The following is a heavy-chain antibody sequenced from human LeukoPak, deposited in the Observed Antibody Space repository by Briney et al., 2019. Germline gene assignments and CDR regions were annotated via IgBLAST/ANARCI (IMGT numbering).Heavy chain of an antibody. J-gene: IGHJ4*01. CDR3: AKEQGDDYXXXSGPFDY. D-gene: IGHD3-22*01. CDR2: ISYDGSNK. CDR1: GFTFSSYG. V-gene: IGHV3-30*18. Sequence: PGRSLRLSCAASGFTFSSYGMHWVRQAPGKGLEWVAVISYDGSNKYYTDSVKGRFTISRDDSKNTLYLQVNSLRAEDTAVYYCAKEQGDDYXXXSGPFDY.